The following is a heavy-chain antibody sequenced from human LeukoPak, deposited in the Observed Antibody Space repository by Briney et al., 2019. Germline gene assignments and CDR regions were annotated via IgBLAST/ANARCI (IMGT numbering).Heavy chain of an antibody. CDR2: ISYDGSNK. J-gene: IGHJ4*02. V-gene: IGHV3-30*18. CDR3: AKYSGYDS. Sequence: PGRSLRLSCAASGFTFSSYGMHWVRQAPGKGLEWVAVISYDGSNKYYADSVKGRFTISRDNSKNTLYLQMNSLRAEDTAVYYCAKYSGYDSWGQGTLLTVSS. CDR1: GFTFSSYG. D-gene: IGHD5-12*01.